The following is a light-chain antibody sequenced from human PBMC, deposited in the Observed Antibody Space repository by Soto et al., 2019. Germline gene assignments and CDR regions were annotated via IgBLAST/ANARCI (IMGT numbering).Light chain of an antibody. CDR2: AAS. J-gene: IGKJ4*01. V-gene: IGKV1-39*01. Sequence: DIQMTQSPSSLSASVGDRVTISCRASQTLTSYLNWYQQKPGRAPKLLIYAASSLQSGVPSRFSGSGSGTDFTLTITSLQPEDFATYYCQQSYSTPPTFCGGTKVDTK. CDR1: QTLTSY. CDR3: QQSYSTPPT.